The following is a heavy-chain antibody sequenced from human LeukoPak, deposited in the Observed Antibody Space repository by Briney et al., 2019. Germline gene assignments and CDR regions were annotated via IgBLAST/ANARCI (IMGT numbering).Heavy chain of an antibody. CDR1: GFTISDHY. CDR2: ISYDGSNK. CDR3: ARFAAGGSYYYYMDV. V-gene: IGHV3-30-3*01. J-gene: IGHJ6*03. Sequence: GGSLRLSCVASGFTISDHYMDWVRQAPGRGLEWVAVISYDGSNKYYADSVKGRFTISRDNAKNSLYLQMNSLRADDTAVYYCARFAAGGSYYYYMDVWGKGTTVTVSS. D-gene: IGHD6-25*01.